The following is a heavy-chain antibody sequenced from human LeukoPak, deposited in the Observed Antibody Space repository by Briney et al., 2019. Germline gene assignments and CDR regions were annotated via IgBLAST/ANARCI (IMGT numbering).Heavy chain of an antibody. CDR1: GGTFSSYA. Sequence: SCKASGGTFSSYAMHWIRQAPGKGLEWVAVISYDGSNKYYADSVKGRFTISRDNSKNTLHLQMNSLRAEDTAVYYCARDRLAVASGWFDPWGQGTLVTVSS. V-gene: IGHV3-30-3*01. J-gene: IGHJ5*02. CDR3: ARDRLAVASGWFDP. CDR2: ISYDGSNK. D-gene: IGHD6-19*01.